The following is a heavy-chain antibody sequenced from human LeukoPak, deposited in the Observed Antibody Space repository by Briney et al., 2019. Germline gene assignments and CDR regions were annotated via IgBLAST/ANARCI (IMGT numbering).Heavy chain of an antibody. Sequence: GESLRLSCAASGFTFGSYGMTWVRQAPGKGLEWVSVISASGGSTFYADSVKGRFTISRDNSKNTLYLQMNSLRAEDTAVYYCAREPVDTAMVFDYWGQGTLVTVSS. J-gene: IGHJ4*02. D-gene: IGHD5-18*01. CDR1: GFTFGSYG. CDR2: ISASGGST. CDR3: AREPVDTAMVFDY. V-gene: IGHV3-23*01.